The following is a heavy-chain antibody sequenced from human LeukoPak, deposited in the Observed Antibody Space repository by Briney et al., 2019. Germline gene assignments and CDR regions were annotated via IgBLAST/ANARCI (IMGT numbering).Heavy chain of an antibody. Sequence: SETLSLTCAVYGGSFSGYYWSWIRQPPGKGLEWIGEINHSGSTNYNPPLKSRVTISVDTSKNQFSLKLSSVTAADTAVYYCARDLGGNSDLIAFDIWGQGTMVTVSS. CDR1: GGSFSGYY. J-gene: IGHJ3*02. D-gene: IGHD4-23*01. CDR2: INHSGST. V-gene: IGHV4-34*01. CDR3: ARDLGGNSDLIAFDI.